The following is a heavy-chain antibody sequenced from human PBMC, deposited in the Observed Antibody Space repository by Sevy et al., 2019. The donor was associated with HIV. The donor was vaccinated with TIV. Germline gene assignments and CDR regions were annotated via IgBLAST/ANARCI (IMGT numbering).Heavy chain of an antibody. CDR3: TRVPGDGYNSPSFDY. CDR2: IKSDGSST. J-gene: IGHJ4*01. Sequence: GGSLRLSCAASGFTFRSYWMHWVRQAPGKGLVWVSRIKSDGSSTTYSDSVKGRFTISRDNAKNTVYLQMNSLRVEDTAVYYCTRVPGDGYNSPSFDYWGHGTLVTVSS. CDR1: GFTFRSYW. V-gene: IGHV3-74*01. D-gene: IGHD5-12*01.